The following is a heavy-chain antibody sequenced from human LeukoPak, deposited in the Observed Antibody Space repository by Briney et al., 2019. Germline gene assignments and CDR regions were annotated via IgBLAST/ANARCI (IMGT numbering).Heavy chain of an antibody. Sequence: AETLWLTCAVYGGSFSCYYWTWIRQPPGRGLEWSGEINHSGSTNYNPSLKSRVTISVDTSKSQFSLKLNSVTAADPAMYYCARGRAPYWGQGTLVTLSS. CDR2: INHSGST. V-gene: IGHV4-34*01. CDR1: GGSFSCYY. CDR3: ARGRAPY. J-gene: IGHJ1*01. D-gene: IGHD1-26*01.